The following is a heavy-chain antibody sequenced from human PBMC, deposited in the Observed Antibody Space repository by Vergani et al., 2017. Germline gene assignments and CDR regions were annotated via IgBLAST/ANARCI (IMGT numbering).Heavy chain of an antibody. CDR1: GYSFTSYW. CDR3: ARLRAQQLVSRGYNWFDP. CDR2: IYPGDSDT. J-gene: IGHJ5*02. Sequence: EVQLVQSGAEVKKPGESLKISCKGSGYSFTSYWIGWVRQMPGKGLEWMGIIYPGDSDTRYSPSFQGQVTISADKSISTAYLQWSSLKASDTAMYYCARLRAQQLVSRGYNWFDPWGRGTLVTVSS. V-gene: IGHV5-51*03. D-gene: IGHD6-13*01.